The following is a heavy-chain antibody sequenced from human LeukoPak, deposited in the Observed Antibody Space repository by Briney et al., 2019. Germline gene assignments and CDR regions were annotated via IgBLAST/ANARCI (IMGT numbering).Heavy chain of an antibody. V-gene: IGHV3-30*18. CDR3: AKDGDFGYYDSSGYYRNWFDP. CDR2: ISYDGSNK. D-gene: IGHD3-22*01. J-gene: IGHJ5*02. Sequence: PGGSLRPSCAASGFTFSSYGMHWVRQAPGKGLEWVAVISYDGSNKYYADSVKGRFTISRDNSKNTLYLQMNSLRAEDTAVYYCAKDGDFGYYDSSGYYRNWFDPWGQGTLVTVSS. CDR1: GFTFSSYG.